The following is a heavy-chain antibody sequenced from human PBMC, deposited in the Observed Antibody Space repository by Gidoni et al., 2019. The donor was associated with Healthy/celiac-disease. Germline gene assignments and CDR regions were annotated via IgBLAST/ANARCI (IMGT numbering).Heavy chain of an antibody. CDR1: GGSFSGYY. D-gene: IGHD3-10*01. J-gene: IGHJ6*02. CDR2: INHSGST. Sequence: QVQLQQWGAGLLKPSETLSLTCAVYGGSFSGYYWSWIRQPPGKGLEWIGEINHSGSTNYNPSLKSRVTISEDTSKNQFSLKLSSVTAADTAVYYCASGAGDYYGSGIWGHYYYGMDVWGQGTTVTVSS. CDR3: ASGAGDYYGSGIWGHYYYGMDV. V-gene: IGHV4-34*01.